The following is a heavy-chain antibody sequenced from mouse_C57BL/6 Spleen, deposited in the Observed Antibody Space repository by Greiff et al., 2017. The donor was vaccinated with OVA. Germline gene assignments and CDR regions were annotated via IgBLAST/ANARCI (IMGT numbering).Heavy chain of an antibody. D-gene: IGHD1-1*01. CDR2: IDLANGNT. CDR1: GFNIKNTY. J-gene: IGHJ2*01. CDR3: ARRGSSYDHYFDY. V-gene: IGHV14-3*01. Sequence: EVKVVESVAELVRPGASVKLSCTASGFNIKNTYMHWVKQRPEQGLEWIGRIDLANGNTKYAPKFQGKATITADTSSNTAYLQLSSLTSEDTAIYYCARRGSSYDHYFDYWGQGTTLTVSS.